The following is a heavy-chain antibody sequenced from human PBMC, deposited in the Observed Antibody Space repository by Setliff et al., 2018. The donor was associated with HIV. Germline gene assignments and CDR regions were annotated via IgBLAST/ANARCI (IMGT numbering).Heavy chain of an antibody. Sequence: SETLSLTCIVSGGSISSSSYYWGWIRQPPGEGLEWIGTVYYSGSTYYNPSLKSRVTISVDTSENQFSLKLSSVTAADTAVYYCARDGYSSSWYVISGSFGYWGQGILVTVSS. CDR3: ARDGYSSSWYVISGSFGY. V-gene: IGHV4-39*07. CDR2: VYYSGST. D-gene: IGHD6-13*01. CDR1: GGSISSSSYY. J-gene: IGHJ4*02.